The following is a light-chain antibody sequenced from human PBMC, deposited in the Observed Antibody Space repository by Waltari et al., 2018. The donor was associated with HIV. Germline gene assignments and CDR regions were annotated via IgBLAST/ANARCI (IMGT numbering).Light chain of an antibody. CDR3: AAWDDSLNGL. V-gene: IGLV1-44*01. Sequence: QSVLTQPPSASGTPGQRVTISCSGRRSNIGSNPVSWYQQLPGAAPKLLICDNNQRPSGVPDRFSGSESGTSASLAISGLQSEDEGDYYCAAWDDSLNGLFGGGTKLTV. CDR1: RSNIGSNP. J-gene: IGLJ2*01. CDR2: DNN.